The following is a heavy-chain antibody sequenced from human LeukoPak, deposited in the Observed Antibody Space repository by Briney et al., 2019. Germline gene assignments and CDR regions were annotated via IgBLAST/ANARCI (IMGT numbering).Heavy chain of an antibody. V-gene: IGHV1-24*01. D-gene: IGHD6-19*01. CDR3: ATLVSGSGWYVWFDP. CDR1: GYTLTELS. J-gene: IGHJ5*02. CDR2: FDPEDGET. Sequence: ASAKVSCKVSGYTLTELSMHWVRQAPGKGLEWMGGFDPEDGETIYAQKFQGRVTMTEDTSTDTAYMELSSLRSEDTAVYYCATLVSGSGWYVWFDPWGQGTLVTVSS.